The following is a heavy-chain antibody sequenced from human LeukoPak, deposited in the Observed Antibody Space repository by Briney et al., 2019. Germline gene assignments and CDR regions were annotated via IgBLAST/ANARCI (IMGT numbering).Heavy chain of an antibody. J-gene: IGHJ3*02. CDR3: ARGKSSGSYFAFDI. V-gene: IGHV3-21*01. CDR1: GFTFSSYS. Sequence: GGSLRLSCAASGFTFSSYSMNWVRQAPGKGLEWVSSISSSSSYIYYADSVKGRFTISRDNAKNSLYLQMNSLRAEDTAVYYCARGKSSGSYFAFDIWGQGTMVTVSS. D-gene: IGHD3-10*01. CDR2: ISSSSSYI.